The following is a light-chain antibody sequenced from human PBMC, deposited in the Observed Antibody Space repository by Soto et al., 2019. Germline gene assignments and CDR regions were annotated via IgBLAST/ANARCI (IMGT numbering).Light chain of an antibody. CDR1: QTVRNNY. CDR2: DSS. J-gene: IGKJ2*01. Sequence: EIVLTQSPGALSVSPGERATLSCRASQTVRNNYLAWYQQKPGQAPRLLIYDSSIRTTGIPDRFSGSGSGTDFILTISRLEPEDSAVYYCQQYGTTRYTFGQGTKLEIK. CDR3: QQYGTTRYT. V-gene: IGKV3-20*01.